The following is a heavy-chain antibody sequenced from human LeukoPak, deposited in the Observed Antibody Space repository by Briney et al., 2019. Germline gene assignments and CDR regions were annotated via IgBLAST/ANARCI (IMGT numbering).Heavy chain of an antibody. CDR1: GFNFNTYW. Sequence: WGSLTLSCAASGFNFNTYWMSWVRQAPGLGLEWVSYISSSGSTIYYADPVKGRFTISRDNAKNSLYLQMNSLRAEDTAVYYCAKMGLDYYASSGYYGYFDYWGQGTLVTVSS. V-gene: IGHV3-48*03. CDR2: ISSSGSTI. J-gene: IGHJ4*02. CDR3: AKMGLDYYASSGYYGYFDY. D-gene: IGHD3-22*01.